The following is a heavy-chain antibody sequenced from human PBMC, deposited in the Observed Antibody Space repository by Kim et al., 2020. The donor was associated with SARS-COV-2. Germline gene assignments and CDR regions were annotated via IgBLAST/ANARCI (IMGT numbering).Heavy chain of an antibody. V-gene: IGHV1-3*01. D-gene: IGHD2-15*01. Sequence: ASVKVSCKASGYTFTSYAMHWVRQAPGQRLEWMGWINAGNGNTKYSQKFQGRVTITRDTSASTAYMELSSLRSEDTAVYYCARENYCSGGSCYKGPSYYYYYGMDVWGQGTTVTVSS. CDR2: INAGNGNT. CDR1: GYTFTSYA. J-gene: IGHJ6*02. CDR3: ARENYCSGGSCYKGPSYYYYYGMDV.